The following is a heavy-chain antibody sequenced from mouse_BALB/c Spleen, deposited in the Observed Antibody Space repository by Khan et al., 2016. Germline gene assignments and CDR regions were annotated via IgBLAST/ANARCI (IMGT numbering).Heavy chain of an antibody. CDR3: ARGNSYYDYDY. CDR2: IYPGDSDT. V-gene: IGHV1-87*01. J-gene: IGHJ2*01. Sequence: QVQLQQSGAELARPGASVKLSCKASGYTFTSYWMQWVKQRPGQGLEWIGAIYPGDSDTRYTQKFKGKATLTADKFSSTAYMQLVSLASEDSAFYYCARGNSYYDYDYWGQGTTLTFSS. CDR1: GYTFTSYW. D-gene: IGHD2-4*01.